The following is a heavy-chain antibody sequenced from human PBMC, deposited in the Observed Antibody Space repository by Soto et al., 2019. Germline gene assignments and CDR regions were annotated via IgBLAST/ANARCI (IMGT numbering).Heavy chain of an antibody. CDR2: IFTTGTTI. CDR1: GFTFSSYS. V-gene: IGHV3-48*03. Sequence: EVQLVESGGGLVQPGGSLRLSCVASGFTFSSYSMVWVRQAPGKGLEWVSYIFTTGTTIYYAVSVKGRFTVSRDNAKNSVFLLLNSLRAEDTAVYYCARDKDWAFDYWGQGTPVTVSS. CDR3: ARDKDWAFDY. D-gene: IGHD3-9*01. J-gene: IGHJ4*02.